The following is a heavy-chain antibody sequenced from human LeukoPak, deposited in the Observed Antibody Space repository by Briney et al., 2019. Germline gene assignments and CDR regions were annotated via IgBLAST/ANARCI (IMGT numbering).Heavy chain of an antibody. D-gene: IGHD2-15*01. Sequence: GGSLRLSCAASGFTFSSYGMHWVRQAPGKGLEWVSAISGSGGSTYYADSVKGRFTISRDNSKNTLYLQMNSLRAEDTAVYYCAKGFGGAFDIWGQGTMVTVSS. CDR1: GFTFSSYG. CDR2: ISGSGGST. J-gene: IGHJ3*02. V-gene: IGHV3-23*01. CDR3: AKGFGGAFDI.